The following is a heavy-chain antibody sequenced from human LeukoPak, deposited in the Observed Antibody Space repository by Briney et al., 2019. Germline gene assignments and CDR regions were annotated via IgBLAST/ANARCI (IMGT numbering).Heavy chain of an antibody. D-gene: IGHD3-9*01. V-gene: IGHV7-4-1*02. CDR2: INTNTGNP. Sequence: GASVKVSCKASGYTFTSYAMNWVRQAPGQGLEWMGWINTNTGNPTYAQGFTGRFVFSLDTSVSTAYLQISSLSAEDTAVYYCARDSSFLRYFDWWLHYNWFDPWGQGTLVTVSS. CDR1: GYTFTSYA. CDR3: ARDSSFLRYFDWWLHYNWFDP. J-gene: IGHJ5*02.